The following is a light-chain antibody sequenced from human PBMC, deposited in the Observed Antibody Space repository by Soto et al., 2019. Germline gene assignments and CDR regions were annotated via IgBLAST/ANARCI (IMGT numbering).Light chain of an antibody. CDR2: KAS. V-gene: IGKV1-5*03. CDR3: QQYNSYPIT. J-gene: IGKJ5*01. CDR1: QSLSSW. Sequence: DIQMTQSPSTLSASVGDRVTITCRASQSLSSWLAWYQQKPGKAPKLLSYKASSLESGVPSRFSGSGSGTEFTLTISSLQPDEFATYCCQQYNSYPITFGQGTRLEIK.